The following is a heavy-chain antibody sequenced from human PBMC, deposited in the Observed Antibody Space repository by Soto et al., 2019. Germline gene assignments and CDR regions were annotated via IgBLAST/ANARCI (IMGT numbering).Heavy chain of an antibody. V-gene: IGHV4-39*01. CDR3: ARLYGGKAFDY. J-gene: IGHJ4*02. CDR2: IYYSGST. Sequence: KTXETLSLTCTVSGGSISSSSYYWGWIRQPPGKGLEWIGSIYYSGSTYYNPSLKSRVTISVDTSKNQFSLKLSSVTAADTAVYYCARLYGGKAFDYWGQGTLVTVSS. D-gene: IGHD2-15*01. CDR1: GGSISSSSYY.